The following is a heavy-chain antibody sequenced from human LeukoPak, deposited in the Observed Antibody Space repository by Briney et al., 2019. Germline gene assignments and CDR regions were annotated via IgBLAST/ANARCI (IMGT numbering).Heavy chain of an antibody. J-gene: IGHJ6*02. Sequence: EASVTVSCKASGYTFSSYDINWVRQAPGQGLEWMGWMNPNSGSTGYAQKFQGRLTMTRSTSISTAYMELSSLRSEDTAVYYCVRVQSGSYARYGMDVWGQGTTVTVSS. CDR2: MNPNSGST. CDR1: GYTFSSYD. CDR3: VRVQSGSYARYGMDV. D-gene: IGHD1-26*01. V-gene: IGHV1-8*01.